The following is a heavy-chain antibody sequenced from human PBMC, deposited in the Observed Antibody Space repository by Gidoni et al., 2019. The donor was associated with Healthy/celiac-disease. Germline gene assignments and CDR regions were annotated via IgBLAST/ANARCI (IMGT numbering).Heavy chain of an antibody. J-gene: IGHJ4*02. CDR1: GFTFSSYA. CDR2: ISYDGSNK. CDR3: AREGDYYERIFDY. Sequence: QVQLVESGGGVVQPGRSLRLSCAASGFTFSSYAMHWVRQAPGKGLEWVAVISYDGSNKYYADSVKGRFTISRDNSKNTLYLQMNSLRAEDTAVYYCAREGDYYERIFDYWGQGTLVTVSS. D-gene: IGHD3-22*01. V-gene: IGHV3-30-3*01.